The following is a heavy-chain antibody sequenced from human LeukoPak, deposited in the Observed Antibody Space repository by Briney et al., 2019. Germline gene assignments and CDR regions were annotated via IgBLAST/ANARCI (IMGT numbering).Heavy chain of an antibody. D-gene: IGHD2-2*01. CDR1: GYSFTSYW. V-gene: IGHV5-51*01. Sequence: GESLKISCKGSGYSFTSYWIGRVRQMPGKGLEWMGIIYPGDSDTRYSPSFQGQVTISADKSISTAYLQWSSLKASDTAMYYCARQSRYQLLFVEYYYYYMDVWGKGTTVTVSS. J-gene: IGHJ6*03. CDR2: IYPGDSDT. CDR3: ARQSRYQLLFVEYYYYYMDV.